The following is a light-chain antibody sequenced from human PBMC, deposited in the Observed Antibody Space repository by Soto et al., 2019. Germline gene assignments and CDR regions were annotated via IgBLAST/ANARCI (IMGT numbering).Light chain of an antibody. CDR2: GAS. CDR1: QSVRDN. J-gene: IGKJ2*01. Sequence: EVVMTQSPATLSVSPGERATLSCRASQSVRDNLAWYQQKPGQAPRLLIYGASTRSTGIPARFSGSGSGTDFTLTISSLQSEDFAVYYCQQSNNWPYTFGQGTRLDIK. CDR3: QQSNNWPYT. V-gene: IGKV3-15*01.